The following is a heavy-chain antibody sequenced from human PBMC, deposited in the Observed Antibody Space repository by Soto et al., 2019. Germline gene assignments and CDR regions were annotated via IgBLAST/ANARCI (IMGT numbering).Heavy chain of an antibody. CDR1: GFTFSSYS. J-gene: IGHJ4*02. V-gene: IGHV3-48*02. Sequence: PGGSLRLSCAASGFTFSSYSMNWVRQAPGKGLEWVSYISSSSSTIYYADSAKGRFTISRDNAKNSLYLQMNSLRDEDTAVYYCARDLGEITMIVASPTWVDYWGQGTLVTVSS. D-gene: IGHD3-22*01. CDR2: ISSSSSTI. CDR3: ARDLGEITMIVASPTWVDY.